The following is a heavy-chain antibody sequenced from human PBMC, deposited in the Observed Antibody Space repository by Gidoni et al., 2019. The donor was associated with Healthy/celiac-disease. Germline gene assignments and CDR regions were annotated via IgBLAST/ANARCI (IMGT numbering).Heavy chain of an antibody. Sequence: TISRDNSKNTLYLQMNSLRAEDTAVYYCANWWDYDFWSGYYNPNYFDYWGQGTLVTVSS. D-gene: IGHD3-3*01. CDR3: ANWWDYDFWSGYYNPNYFDY. V-gene: IGHV3-23*01. J-gene: IGHJ4*02.